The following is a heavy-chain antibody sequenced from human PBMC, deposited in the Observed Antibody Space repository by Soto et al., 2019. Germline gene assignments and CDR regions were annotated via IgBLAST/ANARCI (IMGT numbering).Heavy chain of an antibody. V-gene: IGHV4-31*03. CDR3: AREVVLMVYAIKGGWFDP. D-gene: IGHD2-8*01. J-gene: IGHJ5*02. Sequence: QVQLQESGPGLVKPSQTLSLTCTVSGGSISSGGYYWSWIRQHPGKGLEWIGYIYYSGSTYYNPSLKSRVTISVDTSKNQFSLKLSSVTAADTAVYYCAREVVLMVYAIKGGWFDPWGQGTLVTVSS. CDR1: GGSISSGGYY. CDR2: IYYSGST.